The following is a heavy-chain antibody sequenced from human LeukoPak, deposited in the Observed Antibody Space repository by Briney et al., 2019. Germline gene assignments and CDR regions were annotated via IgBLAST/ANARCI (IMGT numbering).Heavy chain of an antibody. V-gene: IGHV4-59*08. CDR2: IYHSGST. Sequence: SETLSLTCTVSGGSISSYYWSWLRQPPGKRLEWLGYIYHSGSTNYNSSLKSRVTISVDTSKNQFSLKLSSVTAADTAVYYCARHAAFAEYQSHLTHFDYWGQGTLVTVSS. CDR1: GGSISSYY. CDR3: ARHAAFAEYQSHLTHFDY. J-gene: IGHJ4*02. D-gene: IGHD2-2*01.